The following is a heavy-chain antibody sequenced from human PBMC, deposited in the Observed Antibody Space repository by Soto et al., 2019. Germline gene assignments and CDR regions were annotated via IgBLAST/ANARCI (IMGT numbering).Heavy chain of an antibody. CDR2: IYPGDSDT. V-gene: IGHV5-51*01. Sequence: GESLKISCKGSGYSFTSYWIGWVRQMPGKGLEWMGIIYPGDSDTRYSPPFQGQVTISADKSISTAYLQWSSLKASDTAMYYCARFCGGDCYSGAFDYWGQGTLVTVSS. D-gene: IGHD2-21*02. CDR3: ARFCGGDCYSGAFDY. J-gene: IGHJ4*02. CDR1: GYSFTSYW.